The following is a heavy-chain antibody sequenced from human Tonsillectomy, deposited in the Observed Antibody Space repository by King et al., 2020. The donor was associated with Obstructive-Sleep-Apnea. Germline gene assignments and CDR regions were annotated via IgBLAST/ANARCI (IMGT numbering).Heavy chain of an antibody. D-gene: IGHD2-15*01. J-gene: IGHJ6*02. CDR1: GFTFSSYA. CDR3: ARDLYIVVVVAATPPGQDYYGMDV. CDR2: ISYDGSNK. V-gene: IGHV3-30-3*01. Sequence: VQLVESGGGVVQPGRSLRLSCAASGFTFSSYAMHWVRQAPGKGLEWVAVISYDGSNKYYADSVKGRFTISRDNSKNTLYLQMNSLRAEDTAVYYCARDLYIVVVVAATPPGQDYYGMDVWGQGTTVTVSS.